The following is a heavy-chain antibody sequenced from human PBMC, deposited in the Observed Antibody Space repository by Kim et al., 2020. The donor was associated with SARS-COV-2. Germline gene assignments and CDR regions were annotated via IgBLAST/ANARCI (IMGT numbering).Heavy chain of an antibody. CDR1: GFTFSSYG. CDR2: ISNDGSNK. CDR3: AKDRRFGRSNYYYYGLDR. J-gene: IGHJ6*02. Sequence: GGSLRLSCGASGFTFSSYGLHWVRQAPGKGLEWVAAISNDGSNKYYADSVKGRFTISRDNSKDTLYLQMSSLRPEDTAVYYCAKDRRFGRSNYYYYGLDRWGQGTTVTVSS. V-gene: IGHV3-30*18. D-gene: IGHD2-15*01.